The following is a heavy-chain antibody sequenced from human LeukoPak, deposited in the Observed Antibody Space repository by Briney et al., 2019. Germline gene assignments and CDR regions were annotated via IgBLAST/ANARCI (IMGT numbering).Heavy chain of an antibody. V-gene: IGHV5-51*01. J-gene: IGHJ4*02. CDR1: GYXFTSYW. CDR3: ASRSNSGYEFFDY. CDR2: IYPGDSDT. D-gene: IGHD5-12*01. Sequence: GESLKISCKGSGYXFTSYWIGWVRQMPGKGLGWMGIIYPGDSDTRYSPSFQGQVTISADKSISTAYLQWSSLKASDTAMYYCASRSNSGYEFFDYWGQGTLVTVSS.